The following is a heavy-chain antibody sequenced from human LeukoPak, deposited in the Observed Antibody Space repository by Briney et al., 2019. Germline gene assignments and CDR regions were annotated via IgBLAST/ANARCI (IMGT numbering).Heavy chain of an antibody. V-gene: IGHV4-4*07. Sequence: PSETLSLTCTVSGGSISSYYWRWLRQPAGKGLECIGRLYHSGNTNYNPSLKSRVTMTVDTSKNQFSLKLSSVRAADTAVFYCARLRLFEWDGNNWFVPWWQQTLVTVSS. CDR2: LYHSGNT. CDR3: ARLRLFEWDGNNWFVP. D-gene: IGHD3-3*01. J-gene: IGHJ5*02. CDR1: GGSISSYY.